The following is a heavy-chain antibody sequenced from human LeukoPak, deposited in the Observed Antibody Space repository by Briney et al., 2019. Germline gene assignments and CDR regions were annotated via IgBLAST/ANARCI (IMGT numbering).Heavy chain of an antibody. V-gene: IGHV4-31*11. CDR3: AAQDVNWFDP. CDR2: IYYSGST. CDR1: GDSISSGGYY. D-gene: IGHD2-15*01. J-gene: IGHJ5*02. Sequence: PSQTLSLTCAVSGDSISSGGYYWSWIRQHPGKGLEWIGYIYYSGSTYYNPSLKSRVTISVDTSKNQFSLKLSSVTAADTAVYYCAAQDVNWFDPWGQGTLVTVSS.